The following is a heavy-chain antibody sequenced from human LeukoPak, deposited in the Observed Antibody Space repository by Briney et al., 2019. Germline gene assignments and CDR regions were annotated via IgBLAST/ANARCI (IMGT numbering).Heavy chain of an antibody. D-gene: IGHD2-21*01. CDR1: GGSFSSGSYY. V-gene: IGHV4-61*02. CDR2: IYTSGST. CDR3: ARGGGDWGFHQSDY. Sequence: PSETLSLTCTVSGGSFSSGSYYWSWIRQPAGKGLEWIGRIYTSGSTNYNPSLKSRVTISVDTSKKQFSLKLSSVTAADTAVYYCARGGGDWGFHQSDYWGQGTLVTVSS. J-gene: IGHJ4*02.